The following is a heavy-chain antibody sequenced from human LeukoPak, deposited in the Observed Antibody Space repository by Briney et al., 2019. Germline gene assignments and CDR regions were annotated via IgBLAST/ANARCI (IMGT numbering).Heavy chain of an antibody. V-gene: IGHV3-74*01. J-gene: IGHJ4*02. CDR2: INSDGSST. D-gene: IGHD3-3*01. Sequence: GGSLRLSCAASGFTFSSYWMHWVRQAPGKGLVWVSRINSDGSSTSYADSVKGRFTISRDNAKNTLYLQMNSLRAEDTAVYYCAREGMEWLEDYWGQGTLVTISS. CDR1: GFTFSSYW. CDR3: AREGMEWLEDY.